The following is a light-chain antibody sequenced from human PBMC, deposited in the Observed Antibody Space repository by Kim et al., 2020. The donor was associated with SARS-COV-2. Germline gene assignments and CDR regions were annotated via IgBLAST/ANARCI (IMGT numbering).Light chain of an antibody. J-gene: IGKJ4*01. CDR2: ATS. CDR3: QQYIDYPLT. V-gene: IGKV1-16*02. CDR1: QDIRSY. Sequence: ASVGDRVTITCRARQDIRSYLAWYQQKPGEAPRSLIYATSSVQSGVPSKFSGSGSGTDFTLTISSLQPEDCATYYCQQYIDYPLTFGGGTKVDIK.